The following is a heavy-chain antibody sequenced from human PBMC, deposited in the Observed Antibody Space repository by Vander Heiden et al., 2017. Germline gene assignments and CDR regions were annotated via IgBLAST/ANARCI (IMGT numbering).Heavy chain of an antibody. CDR3: AKERDSGGSCYNY. CDR2: ISGSGGST. V-gene: IGHV3-23*01. J-gene: IGHJ4*02. D-gene: IGHD2-15*01. CDR1: GFTFSSYA. Sequence: EVQLLESGGGLVQRGGSLRLSCAASGFTFSSYAMSWVRQAPGKGLEWVSTISGSGGSTYDADSVKGRFTISRDKSKNTLYLQMNSLRAEDTAVYYCAKERDSGGSCYNYWGQGTLVTVSS.